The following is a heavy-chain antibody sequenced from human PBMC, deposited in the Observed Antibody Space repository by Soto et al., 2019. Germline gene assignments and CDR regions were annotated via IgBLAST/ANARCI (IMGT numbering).Heavy chain of an antibody. V-gene: IGHV5-51*01. CDR2: IFPGDSDI. CDR3: VRPKPQLGAGESDY. D-gene: IGHD6-6*01. J-gene: IGHJ4*02. Sequence: GESLKISCKGSGYLFTNYWIGWVRQVPEKGLEWMAIIFPGDSDIRYSPSFQGQVTISADKSVSTAYLRWSGLKASDTAMYYCVRPKPQLGAGESDYWGQGTLVTVSS. CDR1: GYLFTNYW.